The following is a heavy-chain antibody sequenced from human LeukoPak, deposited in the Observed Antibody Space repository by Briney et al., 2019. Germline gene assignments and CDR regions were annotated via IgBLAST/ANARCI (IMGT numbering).Heavy chain of an antibody. D-gene: IGHD6-19*01. CDR3: ARAVYSSGWYRRYYFDY. CDR1: GGSISSYY. CDR2: IYYSGST. V-gene: IGHV4-59*01. Sequence: PSETLSLTCTVSGGSISSYYWSWIRQPPGKGLEWIGYIYYSGSTNYNPSLKSRVTISVDTSKNQFSLKLSSVTAADTAVYYCARAVYSSGWYRRYYFDYWGQGTLVTVSS. J-gene: IGHJ4*02.